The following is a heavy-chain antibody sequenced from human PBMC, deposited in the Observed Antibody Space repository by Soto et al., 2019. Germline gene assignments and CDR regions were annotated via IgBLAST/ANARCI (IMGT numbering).Heavy chain of an antibody. Sequence: GGSLRLACAASGFTFSSYAMSWVRQAPGKGLEWVSAISGSGGSTYYADSVKGRFTISRDNSKNTLYLQMNSLRAEDTAVYYCAKDYGPYYYGSGSYPSYFDYWGQGTLVTVS. V-gene: IGHV3-23*01. J-gene: IGHJ4*02. D-gene: IGHD3-10*01. CDR2: ISGSGGST. CDR1: GFTFSSYA. CDR3: AKDYGPYYYGSGSYPSYFDY.